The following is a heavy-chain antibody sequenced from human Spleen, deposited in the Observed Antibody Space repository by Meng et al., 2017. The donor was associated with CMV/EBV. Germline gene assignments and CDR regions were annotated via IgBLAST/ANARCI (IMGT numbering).Heavy chain of an antibody. Sequence: SLKISCAASGFTFSNYNMNWVRQGPGKGLVWVSGISWNSGSIAYGDSVKGRFTISRDNAKNSLYLQMNSLRADDTALYYCARVGLGFDIWGQGTLVTVSS. J-gene: IGHJ3*02. D-gene: IGHD1-26*01. CDR3: ARVGLGFDI. CDR2: ISWNSGSI. V-gene: IGHV3-9*01. CDR1: GFTFSNYN.